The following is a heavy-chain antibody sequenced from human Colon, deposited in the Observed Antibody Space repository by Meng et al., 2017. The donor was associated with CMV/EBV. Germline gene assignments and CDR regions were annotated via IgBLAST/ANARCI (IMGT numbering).Heavy chain of an antibody. J-gene: IGHJ6*02. Sequence: GGSLRLSCAASGFTVSSHYMTWVRQAPGKGLEWVSVIYSGGTTDYADSVKGRFTISRDNSKNTLYLRMSSLRAEDSAIYYCARDLWELVGAEYYYYGMDVWGQGTTVTVSS. V-gene: IGHV3-53*01. CDR1: GFTVSSHY. CDR3: ARDLWELVGAEYYYYGMDV. D-gene: IGHD1-26*01. CDR2: IYSGGTT.